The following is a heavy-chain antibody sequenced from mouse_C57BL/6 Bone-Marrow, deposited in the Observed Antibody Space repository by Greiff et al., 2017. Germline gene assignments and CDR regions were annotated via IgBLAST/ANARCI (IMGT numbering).Heavy chain of an antibody. CDR3: ARVITTVVATSHWYFDV. J-gene: IGHJ1*03. D-gene: IGHD1-1*01. Sequence: EVKLMESGGGLVKPGGSLKLSCAASGFTFSSYAMSWVRQTPEKRLEWVATISDGGSYTYYPDNVKGRFTISRDNAKNNLYLQMSHLKSEDTAMYYCARVITTVVATSHWYFDVWGTGTTVTVSS. CDR1: GFTFSSYA. V-gene: IGHV5-4*03. CDR2: ISDGGSYT.